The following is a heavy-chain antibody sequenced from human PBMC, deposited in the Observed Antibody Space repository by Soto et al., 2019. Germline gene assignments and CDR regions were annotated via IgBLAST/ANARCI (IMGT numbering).Heavy chain of an antibody. Sequence: PSETLSLTCAVYGGSFSGYYWSWIRQPPGKGLEWIGEINHSGSTNYNPPLKSRVTISVDTSKNQFSLKLSSVTAADTAVYYCARWNSSGYPFDYWGQGTLVTVSS. D-gene: IGHD3-22*01. CDR2: INHSGST. J-gene: IGHJ4*02. CDR3: ARWNSSGYPFDY. V-gene: IGHV4-34*01. CDR1: GGSFSGYY.